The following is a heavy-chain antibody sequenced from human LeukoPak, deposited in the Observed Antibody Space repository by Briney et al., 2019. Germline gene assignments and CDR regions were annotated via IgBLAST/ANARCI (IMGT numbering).Heavy chain of an antibody. V-gene: IGHV3-23*01. Sequence: GGSLRLSCVASGLIFPNYVMSWVRQAPGKGLEWVSSIGASGHTTYYADSGKGPFTTSRDNSKNTLYLQINSLRVEDTAIYYCAQHMSRASHPFDYWGQGTLVTVSS. D-gene: IGHD2-21*01. CDR2: IGASGHTT. CDR3: AQHMSRASHPFDY. CDR1: GLIFPNYV. J-gene: IGHJ4*02.